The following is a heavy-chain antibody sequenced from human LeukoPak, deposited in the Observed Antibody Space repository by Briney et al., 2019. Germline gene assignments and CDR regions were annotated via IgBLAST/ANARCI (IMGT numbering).Heavy chain of an antibody. CDR2: INPNSGGT. J-gene: IGHJ6*03. Sequence: GASVKVSCKASGYTFTSYYMHWVRQAPGQGLEWMGWINPNSGGTNYAQKFQGRVTMTRDTSISTAYMELSRLRSDDTAVYYCAREGGDGIVGALRGYMDVWGKGTTVTVSS. CDR1: GYTFTSYY. CDR3: AREGGDGIVGALRGYMDV. V-gene: IGHV1-2*02. D-gene: IGHD1-26*01.